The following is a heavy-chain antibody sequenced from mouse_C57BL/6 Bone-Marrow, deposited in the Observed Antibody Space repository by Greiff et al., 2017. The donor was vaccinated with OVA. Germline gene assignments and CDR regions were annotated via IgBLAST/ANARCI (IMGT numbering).Heavy chain of an antibody. CDR1: GFTFSSYA. CDR3: AREGNYYGSSYNFDY. CDR2: ISDGGSYT. Sequence: EVKVEASGGGLVKPGGSLKLSCAASGFTFSSYAMSWVRQTPEKRLEWVATISDGGSYTYYPDNVKGRFTISRDNAKNNLYLQMSHLKSEDTAMYYCAREGNYYGSSYNFDYWGQGTTLTVSS. V-gene: IGHV5-4*01. D-gene: IGHD1-1*01. J-gene: IGHJ2*01.